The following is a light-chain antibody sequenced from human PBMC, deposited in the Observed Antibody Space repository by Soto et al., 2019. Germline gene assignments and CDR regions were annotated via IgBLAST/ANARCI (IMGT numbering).Light chain of an antibody. CDR3: QQYKSYWT. J-gene: IGKJ1*01. Sequence: DFQMTQSPSTLSASVGDRVTITCRASQNINTWLAWYQQKPGKAPNLLIYKASSLESGVPSRFSGSGSGTEFTLTISNLQPDDFATYYCQQYKSYWTFGQGTKVEMK. V-gene: IGKV1-5*03. CDR1: QNINTW. CDR2: KAS.